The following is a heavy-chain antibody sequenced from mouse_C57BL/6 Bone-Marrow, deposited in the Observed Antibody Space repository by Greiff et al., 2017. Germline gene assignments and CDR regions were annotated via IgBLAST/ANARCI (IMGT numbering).Heavy chain of an antibody. D-gene: IGHD2-4*01. CDR1: GYTFTGYW. V-gene: IGHV1-9*01. CDR3: ARGNGITRVFAY. CDR2: ILPGSGST. J-gene: IGHJ3*01. Sequence: VQLQESGAELMKPGASVKLSCKATGYTFTGYWIEWVKQRPGHGLEWIGEILPGSGSTNYNAKFKGKATFTADTSSNTAYMQLSSLTTEDSAIYYCARGNGITRVFAYWGQGTLVTVSA.